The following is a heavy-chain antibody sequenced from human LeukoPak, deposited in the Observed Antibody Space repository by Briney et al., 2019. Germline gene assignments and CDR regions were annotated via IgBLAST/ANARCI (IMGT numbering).Heavy chain of an antibody. CDR1: GFTLSGYS. V-gene: IGHV3-21*01. CDR2: ISSTSSYI. D-gene: IGHD1-1*01. CDR3: ARDGVPVRLVAWFDP. Sequence: GGFPRLSCAASGFTLSGYSMNWVRQAPGKGLGLVSYISSTSSYIYYADSVKGRFTISRDNAKNSLYLQMNSLRAEDTAVYYCARDGVPVRLVAWFDPWGQGTLVTVSS. J-gene: IGHJ5*02.